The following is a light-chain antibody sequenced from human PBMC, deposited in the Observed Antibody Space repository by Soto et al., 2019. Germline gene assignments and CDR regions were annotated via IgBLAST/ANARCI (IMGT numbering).Light chain of an antibody. CDR1: SSNIGAGYD. CDR2: GNS. J-gene: IGLJ2*01. V-gene: IGLV1-40*01. CDR3: KSYDSSLSGYVV. Sequence: QSVLTQPPSVSGAPGQRVTISCTGSSSNIGAGYDVHWYQQLPGTAPKLLIYGNSNRPSGVPDRFSGSKSGTSASLAITGLQAEDEADYSCKSYDSSLSGYVVFGGGTKLTVL.